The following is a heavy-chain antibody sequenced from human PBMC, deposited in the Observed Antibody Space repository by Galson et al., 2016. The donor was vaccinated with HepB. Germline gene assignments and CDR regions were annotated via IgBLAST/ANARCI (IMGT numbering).Heavy chain of an antibody. CDR1: GFVFSHFG. D-gene: IGHD1-1*01. CDR3: AKERLVRRIFDH. Sequence: SLRLSCAASGFVFSHFGLSWVRQAPGKGLEWVAHISTRRTTYYSDSVQGRFTISRDNSNNTLYLQMNGLRAEDTAVYYCAKERLVRRIFDHWGQGTLLTVSS. J-gene: IGHJ4*02. CDR2: ISTRRTT. V-gene: IGHV3-23*01.